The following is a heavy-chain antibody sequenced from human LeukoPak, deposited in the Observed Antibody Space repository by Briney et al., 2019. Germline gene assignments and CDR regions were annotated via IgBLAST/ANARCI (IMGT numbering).Heavy chain of an antibody. CDR3: ARDLRGDLTLDY. Sequence: GGSLRLSCAASGFTISNYWMHWVRQAPGKGLVWVSRINSDGSNTIYADSVKGRFTVSRDNAKNTLYLQMNSLRAEDTAVYYCARDLRGDLTLDYWGQGTLVTVSS. V-gene: IGHV3-74*01. D-gene: IGHD2-21*02. J-gene: IGHJ4*02. CDR1: GFTISNYW. CDR2: INSDGSNT.